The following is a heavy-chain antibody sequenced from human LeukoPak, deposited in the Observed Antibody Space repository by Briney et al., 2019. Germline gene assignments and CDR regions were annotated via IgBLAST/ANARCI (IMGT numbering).Heavy chain of an antibody. J-gene: IGHJ4*02. D-gene: IGHD3-10*01. Sequence: GGSLRLSRAASGFTFSSYSMNWVRQAPGKGLEWVSSISSSSSYIYYADSVKGRFTISRDNAKNTLYLQMNSLRAEDTAVYYCARAPTLYGSGPVLDYWGQGTLVTVSS. CDR1: GFTFSSYS. CDR2: ISSSSSYI. V-gene: IGHV3-21*01. CDR3: ARAPTLYGSGPVLDY.